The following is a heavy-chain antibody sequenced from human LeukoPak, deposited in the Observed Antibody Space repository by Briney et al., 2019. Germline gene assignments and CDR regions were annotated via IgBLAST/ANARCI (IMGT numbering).Heavy chain of an antibody. J-gene: IGHJ5*01. CDR2: ISDTGSST. CDR3: VKVLGTLYYYDS. D-gene: IGHD3-22*01. CDR1: GFTFSNYA. V-gene: IGHV3-64D*06. Sequence: GGSLRLSCSASGFTFSNYAMHWVGQAPGKGLEFVSAISDTGSSTFYADSVKGRFTISRDNSKNTLYLQMSRLRAEDTAVYYCVKVLGTLYYYDSWGQGTLVTVSS.